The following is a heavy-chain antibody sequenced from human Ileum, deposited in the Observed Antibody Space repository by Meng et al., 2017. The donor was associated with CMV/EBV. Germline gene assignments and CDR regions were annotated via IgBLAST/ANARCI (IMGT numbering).Heavy chain of an antibody. CDR1: GGSMFRSRSY. CDR3: VMSGMSADGTFDY. J-gene: IGHJ4*02. D-gene: IGHD6-13*01. Sequence: SGGSMFRSRSYWGWIRQSPGKGLEWIGSSSYSGMTFYRPSFKSRVTVSVDTSKNQFSLNLNSVTAADSALYYCVMSGMSADGTFDYWGPGSLVTVSS. CDR2: SSYSGMT. V-gene: IGHV4-39*01.